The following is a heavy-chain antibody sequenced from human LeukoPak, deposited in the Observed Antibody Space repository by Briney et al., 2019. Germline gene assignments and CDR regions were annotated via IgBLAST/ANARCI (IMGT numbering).Heavy chain of an antibody. J-gene: IGHJ4*02. V-gene: IGHV3-48*02. Sequence: GGSLRLSCAASGFTFSSYSMNWVRQAPGKELEWVSYISRSSSPIYYADSVKGRFTISRDNAMNSLYLQMNSLRDEDTAVYYCARGAGVIGSTEYWGQGTLVTVSS. CDR3: ARGAGVIGSTEY. D-gene: IGHD2-8*01. CDR1: GFTFSSYS. CDR2: ISRSSSPI.